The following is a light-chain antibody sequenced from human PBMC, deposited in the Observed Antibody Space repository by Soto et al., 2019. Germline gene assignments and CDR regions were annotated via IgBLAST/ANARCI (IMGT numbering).Light chain of an antibody. CDR3: QQYENRPLT. J-gene: IGKJ4*01. Sequence: DIQLTQSPPSLSASVGDAVTITCQASQDITNYLKWYQQRSGKSPKLLIFDAANLERGVPSRFSGSGSGTHFTLTISSLQPEDVATYYCQQYENRPLTFGGGTKVE. V-gene: IGKV1-33*01. CDR1: QDITNY. CDR2: DAA.